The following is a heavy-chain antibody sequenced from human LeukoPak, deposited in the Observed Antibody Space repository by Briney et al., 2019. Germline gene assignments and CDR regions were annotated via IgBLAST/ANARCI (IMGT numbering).Heavy chain of an antibody. D-gene: IGHD6-13*01. Sequence: PGGSLRLSCAASGFTFSNYWMHWVRQAPGKGLVWVSRINPDGGRISYADSVQGRFTISRDNAKNSPYLQMNSLRAEDTAVYYCARVGIAAALGVWGQGTTVTVSS. CDR3: ARVGIAAALGV. CDR2: INPDGGRI. J-gene: IGHJ6*02. CDR1: GFTFSNYW. V-gene: IGHV3-74*01.